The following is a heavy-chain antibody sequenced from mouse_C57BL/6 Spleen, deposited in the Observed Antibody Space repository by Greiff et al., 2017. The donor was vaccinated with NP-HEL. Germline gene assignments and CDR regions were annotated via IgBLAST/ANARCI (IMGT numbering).Heavy chain of an antibody. CDR2: ISDGGSYT. J-gene: IGHJ3*01. D-gene: IGHD2-4*01. V-gene: IGHV5-4*01. CDR1: GFTFSSYA. CDR3: ARDDYGGGFAY. Sequence: VQLKESGGGLVKPGGSLKLSCAASGFTFSSYAMSWVRQTPEKRLEWVATISDGGSYTYYPDNVKGRFTISRDNAKNNLYLQMSHLKSEDTAMYYCARDDYGGGFAYWGQGTLVTVSA.